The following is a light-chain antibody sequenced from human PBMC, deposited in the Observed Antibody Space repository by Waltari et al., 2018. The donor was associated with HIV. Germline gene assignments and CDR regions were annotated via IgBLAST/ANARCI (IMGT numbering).Light chain of an antibody. V-gene: IGLV2-23*02. Sequence: QSALTQPASVSGSPGQSITMSCTGSSSAVGAYKYVSWSQQRPGKAPIVIMFEVEKRPWGVSSRFSGSKSGNTASLTISGLQAGDEADYYCCAYAGSSTYVFGSGTTVTVL. CDR1: SSAVGAYKY. CDR3: CAYAGSSTYV. J-gene: IGLJ1*01. CDR2: EVE.